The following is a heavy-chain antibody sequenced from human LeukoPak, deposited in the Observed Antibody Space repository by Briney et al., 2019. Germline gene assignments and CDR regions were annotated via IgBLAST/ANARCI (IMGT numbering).Heavy chain of an antibody. D-gene: IGHD3-9*01. CDR2: INPSGGST. Sequence: ASVKVSCKASGYTFTSYYMHWVRQAPGQGLEWMGIINPSGGSTSYAQKFQGRVTMTRDTSTSTVYMELSSLRSKDTAVYYCARELRYFDWLAYYYYYGMDVWGKGTTVTVSS. V-gene: IGHV1-46*01. J-gene: IGHJ6*04. CDR1: GYTFTSYY. CDR3: ARELRYFDWLAYYYYYGMDV.